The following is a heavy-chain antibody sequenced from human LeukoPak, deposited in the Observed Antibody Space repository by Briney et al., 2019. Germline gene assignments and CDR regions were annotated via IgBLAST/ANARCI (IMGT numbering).Heavy chain of an antibody. V-gene: IGHV3-23*01. J-gene: IGHJ4*02. CDR2: ISSSGGST. Sequence: GGSLRLSCAASGFTFSSYGMSWVRQAPGKGLEWVSAISSSGGSTYYADSVKGRFTISRDNSKNTLYLQMNSLRAEDTAVYYCAKGGQGVVPAAMPFDYWGQGTLVTVSS. CDR1: GFTFSSYG. CDR3: AKGGQGVVPAAMPFDY. D-gene: IGHD2-2*01.